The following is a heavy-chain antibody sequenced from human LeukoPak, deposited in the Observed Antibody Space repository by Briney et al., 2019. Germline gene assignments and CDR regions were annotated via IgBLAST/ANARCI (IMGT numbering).Heavy chain of an antibody. D-gene: IGHD3-22*01. CDR3: AKTDYDSSGYYFPFGY. J-gene: IGHJ4*02. V-gene: IGHV3-23*01. CDR1: GFTFSSYA. Sequence: GGSLRLSCAASGFTFSSYAMSWVRQAPGKRLEWVSAISGSGGSTYYADSVKGRFTISRDNSKNTLYLQMNSLRAEDTAVYYCAKTDYDSSGYYFPFGYWGQGTLVTVSS. CDR2: ISGSGGST.